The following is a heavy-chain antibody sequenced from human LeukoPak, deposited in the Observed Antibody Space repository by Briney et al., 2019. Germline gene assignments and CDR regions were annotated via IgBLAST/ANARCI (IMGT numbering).Heavy chain of an antibody. Sequence: GGSLRLSCAASGFTFSSYGMHWVRQAPGKGLEWVAVIWYDGSNKYYADSVKGRFTISRDNSKNTLYLQMNSLRAEDTAVYYCAKSITMIVVADTHWGQGTLVTVSS. J-gene: IGHJ4*02. CDR2: IWYDGSNK. CDR3: AKSITMIVVADTH. D-gene: IGHD3-22*01. CDR1: GFTFSSYG. V-gene: IGHV3-33*06.